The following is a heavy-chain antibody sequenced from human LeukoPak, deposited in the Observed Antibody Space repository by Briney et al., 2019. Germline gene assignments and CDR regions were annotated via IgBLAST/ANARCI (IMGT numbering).Heavy chain of an antibody. CDR3: ARGMGYYGSGSHGYGDFDY. CDR2: ISYDGSNK. CDR1: GFTFSSYG. V-gene: IGHV3-30*03. J-gene: IGHJ4*02. D-gene: IGHD3-10*01. Sequence: GRSLRLSCAASGFTFSSYGMHWVRQAPGKGLEWVAVISYDGSNKYYADSVKGRFTISRDNSKNTLYLQMNSLRAEDTAVYYCARGMGYYGSGSHGYGDFDYWGQGTLVTVSS.